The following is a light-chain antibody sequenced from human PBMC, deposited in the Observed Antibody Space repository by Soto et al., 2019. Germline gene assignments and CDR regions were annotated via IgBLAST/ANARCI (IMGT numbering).Light chain of an antibody. J-gene: IGKJ1*01. V-gene: IGKV1-5*01. CDR2: GAY. CDR3: QQYGSQPRT. Sequence: DIQMTQSPSTLSASAGERVTLSCRASESVSSSLAWYQQKDGKAPRLLTSGAYRREAGIPARFSGSGSGTDFTLTITSMQPDEFGTYYCQQYGSQPRTCGQGTKLDIK. CDR1: ESVSSS.